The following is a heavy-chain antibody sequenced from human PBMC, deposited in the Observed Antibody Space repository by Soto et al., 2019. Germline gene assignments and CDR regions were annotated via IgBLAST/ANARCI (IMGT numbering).Heavy chain of an antibody. D-gene: IGHD2-8*01. CDR2: INNDGSEK. V-gene: IGHV3-7*03. Sequence: EVQLVESGGDLVQPGGSLRRSCVASGFTFSPYWMYWVRQAPGRGLQWVATINNDGSEKYYADSVKGRFTISRDNARDSLYLQLTSLRAEDTAIYYCARGSNQDYWGQGTLVAVSS. J-gene: IGHJ4*02. CDR1: GFTFSPYW. CDR3: ARGSNQDY.